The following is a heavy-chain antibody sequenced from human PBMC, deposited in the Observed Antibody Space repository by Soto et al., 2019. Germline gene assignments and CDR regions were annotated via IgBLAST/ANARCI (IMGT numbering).Heavy chain of an antibody. CDR2: ISYDGSNK. D-gene: IGHD2-8*02. Sequence: GGSLRLSCAASGFTFSSYGMHWVRQAPGKGLEWVAVISYDGSNKYYADSVKGRFTISRDNSKNTLYLQMNSLRAEDTAVYYCAKVLVLPRYYYYGMDVWGQGTTVTVSS. CDR3: AKVLVLPRYYYYGMDV. CDR1: GFTFSSYG. V-gene: IGHV3-30*18. J-gene: IGHJ6*02.